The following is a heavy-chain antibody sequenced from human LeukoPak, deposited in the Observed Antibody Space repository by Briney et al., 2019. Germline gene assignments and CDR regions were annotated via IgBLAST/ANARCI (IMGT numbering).Heavy chain of an antibody. J-gene: IGHJ4*02. V-gene: IGHV3-30-3*01. Sequence: PGGSLRLSCAASGFTFSSYAMHWVRQAPGKGLEWVAVISYDGSNKYYADSVKGRFTISRDNSKNTLYLQMNSLRAEDTAVYYCARALRGAMVPELVYWGQGTLVTVSS. CDR2: ISYDGSNK. CDR3: ARALRGAMVPELVY. D-gene: IGHD5-18*01. CDR1: GFTFSSYA.